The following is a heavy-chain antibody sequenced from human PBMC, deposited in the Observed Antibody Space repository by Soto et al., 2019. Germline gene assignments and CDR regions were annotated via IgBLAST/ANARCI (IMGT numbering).Heavy chain of an antibody. V-gene: IGHV3-66*01. CDR2: IYSGGST. CDR1: GFTVS. Sequence: EVQLVESGGGLVQPGGSLRLSCVVSGFTVSMSWVRQAPGKGLEWVSIIYSGGSTYYADSVKGRFTISRDKSQNTLYRQMNSLRADDTAVYYCASKRGDCSGGGCYYLDYWGQGTLVTVSS. J-gene: IGHJ4*02. CDR3: ASKRGDCSGGGCYYLDY. D-gene: IGHD2-15*01.